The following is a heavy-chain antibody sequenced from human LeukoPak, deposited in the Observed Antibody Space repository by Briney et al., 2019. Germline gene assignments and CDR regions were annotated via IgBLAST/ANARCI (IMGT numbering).Heavy chain of an antibody. CDR1: GFTFSTHA. CDR3: ARDRGRYYDSRGFYWGYYFDS. Sequence: GGSLRLSCAASGFTFSTHAVNWVRQAPGKGLEWVSTISGSGDSTYYADSVKGRFTISRDNSKDTLYLQMSSVRVDDTAVYYCARDRGRYYDSRGFYWGYYFDSWGQGILVTVST. J-gene: IGHJ4*02. CDR2: ISGSGDST. V-gene: IGHV3-23*01. D-gene: IGHD3-22*01.